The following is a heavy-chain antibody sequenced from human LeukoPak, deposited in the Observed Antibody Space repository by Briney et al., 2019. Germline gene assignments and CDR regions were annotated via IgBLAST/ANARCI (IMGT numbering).Heavy chain of an antibody. CDR1: GFIFSSHW. Sequence: GGSLRLSCAASGFIFSSHWMSWVRQAPGQELEWMAKMNPDGSEIYYLDSVKGRITISRDNAKNSLYLQISSLRVEDTAVYYCARDTNWALDIWGQGTMVTVSS. J-gene: IGHJ3*02. D-gene: IGHD3-16*01. CDR3: ARDTNWALDI. V-gene: IGHV3-7*01. CDR2: MNPDGSEI.